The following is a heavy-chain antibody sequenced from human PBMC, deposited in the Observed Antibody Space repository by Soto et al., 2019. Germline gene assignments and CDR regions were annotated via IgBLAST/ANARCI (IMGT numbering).Heavy chain of an antibody. V-gene: IGHV3-74*01. CDR2: INSDGSTT. D-gene: IGHD6-19*01. J-gene: IGHJ4*02. CDR1: GFTFSDHW. Sequence: EVQLVESGGGLVQPGGSLRLSCAASGFTFSDHWMHWVRQVPGKGLVWVARINSDGSTTTYADSVKGRFTISRANARNTLYLQMDSLKAGDTVLYYCARGYSSGPDYWGQGNLVTVSS. CDR3: ARGYSSGPDY.